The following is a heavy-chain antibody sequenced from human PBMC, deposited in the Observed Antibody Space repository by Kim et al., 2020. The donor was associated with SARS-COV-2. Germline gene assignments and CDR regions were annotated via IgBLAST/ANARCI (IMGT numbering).Heavy chain of an antibody. CDR2: INPNSGGT. J-gene: IGHJ4*02. D-gene: IGHD3-10*01. V-gene: IGHV1-2*06. CDR1: GYTFTGYY. CDR3: ASFNYGSGSYYHFDY. Sequence: ASVKVSCKASGYTFTGYYMHWVRQAPGQGLEWMGRINPNSGGTNYAQKFQGRVTMTRDTSISTAYMELSRLRSDDTAVYYCASFNYGSGSYYHFDYWGQGTLVTVSS.